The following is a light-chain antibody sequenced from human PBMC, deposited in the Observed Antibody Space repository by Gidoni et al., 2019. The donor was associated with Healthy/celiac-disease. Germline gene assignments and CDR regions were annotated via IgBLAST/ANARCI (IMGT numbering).Light chain of an antibody. CDR2: GNR. J-gene: IGLJ2*01. Sequence: QSVLTQPPSVSGAPGQRVTITCTGGSSNIGAGYDVHWYQQLPGTAPNRLSYGNRNRPSGVPDRFSGSKSGTSASLAITGLQAEDEADYYCQSYDSSLSGPVVFGGGTKLTVL. V-gene: IGLV1-40*01. CDR3: QSYDSSLSGPVV. CDR1: SSNIGAGYD.